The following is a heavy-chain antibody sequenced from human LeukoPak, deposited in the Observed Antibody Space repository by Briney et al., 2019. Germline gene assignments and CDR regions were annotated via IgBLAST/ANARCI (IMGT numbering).Heavy chain of an antibody. V-gene: IGHV1-69*05. CDR3: ARSEVVPAALGYYYYYMDV. Sequence: ASVKVSCKASGGTFSSYAISWVRQAPGQGLEWMGGIIPIFGTANYAQKFQGRVTITTDESTSTAYMELSSLRSEDTAVYYCARSEVVPAALGYYYYYMDVWGKGTTVTVSS. CDR2: IIPIFGTA. CDR1: GGTFSSYA. D-gene: IGHD2-2*01. J-gene: IGHJ6*03.